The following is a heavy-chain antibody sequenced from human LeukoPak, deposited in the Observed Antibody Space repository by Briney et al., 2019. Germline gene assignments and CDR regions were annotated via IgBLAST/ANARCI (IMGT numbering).Heavy chain of an antibody. CDR3: ARDRALYDSRRGYYYTEDDY. Sequence: GRSLRLSCAASGFTFSSYAMHWVRQAPGKGLEWVAVISYDGSNKYYADSVKGRFTISRDNSKNTLYLQMNSLRAEDTAVYYCARDRALYDSRRGYYYTEDDYWGQGTLVTVSS. V-gene: IGHV3-30-3*01. J-gene: IGHJ4*02. CDR2: ISYDGSNK. CDR1: GFTFSSYA. D-gene: IGHD3-22*01.